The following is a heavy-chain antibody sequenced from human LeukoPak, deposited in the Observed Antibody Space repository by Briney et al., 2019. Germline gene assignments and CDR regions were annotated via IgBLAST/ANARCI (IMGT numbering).Heavy chain of an antibody. CDR1: GGSFSGYY. J-gene: IGHJ4*02. D-gene: IGHD3-10*01. V-gene: IGHV4-34*01. CDR3: ARAAGRFGAPGY. CDR2: INHSGST. Sequence: SETLSLTCAVYGGSFSGYYWSWIRQPPGKGLEWIGEINHSGSTNYNPSLKSRVTISVDTSENQFSLKLSSVTAADTAVYYCARAAGRFGAPGYWGQGTLVTVSS.